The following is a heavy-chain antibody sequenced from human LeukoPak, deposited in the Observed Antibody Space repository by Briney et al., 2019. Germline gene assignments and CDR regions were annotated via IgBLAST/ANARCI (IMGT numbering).Heavy chain of an antibody. J-gene: IGHJ3*02. CDR1: GYTFTSYG. CDR2: ISAYNGNT. CDR3: ARVLVDAFDI. Sequence: GASVKVSCKASGYTFTSYGISSARQAPRQGGEWMRWISAYNGNTNYAQKLQGRVTTTTDTSTSTAYMELRSLRSDDTAVYYCARVLVDAFDIWGQGTMVTVSS. D-gene: IGHD1-26*01. V-gene: IGHV1-18*01.